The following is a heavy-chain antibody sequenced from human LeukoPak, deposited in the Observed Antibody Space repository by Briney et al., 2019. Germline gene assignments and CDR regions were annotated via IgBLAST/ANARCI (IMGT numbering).Heavy chain of an antibody. V-gene: IGHV3-21*01. D-gene: IGHD5-18*01. Sequence: GGSLRLSCAASGFTFSSYSMNWVRQAPGKGLEWVSSISSSSSYIYYADSVKGRFTISRDNAKNSLYLQMNSLRAEDTAVYYCAREGSSMVTGFDYWGQGTLVTVSS. J-gene: IGHJ4*02. CDR2: ISSSSSYI. CDR3: AREGSSMVTGFDY. CDR1: GFTFSSYS.